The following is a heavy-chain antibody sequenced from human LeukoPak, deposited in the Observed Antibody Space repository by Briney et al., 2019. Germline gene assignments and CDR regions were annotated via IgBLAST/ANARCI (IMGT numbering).Heavy chain of an antibody. CDR3: ARPVPSRLGWFDP. D-gene: IGHD1-1*01. CDR1: GGSISSGSYY. CDR2: IYYSGST. Sequence: SETLSLTCTVSGGSISSGSYYWSWIRQPAGKGLEWIGTIYYSGSTYYNPSLKSRVTISVDTSKNQFSLKLSSVTAADTAVYYCARPVPSRLGWFDPWGQGTLVTVSS. V-gene: IGHV4-39*01. J-gene: IGHJ5*02.